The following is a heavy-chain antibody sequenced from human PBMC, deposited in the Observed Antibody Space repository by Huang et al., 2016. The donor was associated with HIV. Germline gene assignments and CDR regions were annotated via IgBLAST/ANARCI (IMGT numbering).Heavy chain of an antibody. D-gene: IGHD3-22*01. J-gene: IGHJ3*02. CDR3: VRCPGYYFEPSRYFDAFDI. CDR2: IKHRGTT. Sequence: VQLQQWGASLLKPSETLSLTCAVSGGTFTGYFWGWVRQAPGKGLEWIAEIKHRGTTSYNPSFKSRVSMSVDVSNNQFSLSLKSVTAADTAVYFCVRCPGYYFEPSRYFDAFDIWGPGTMVTVS. V-gene: IGHV4-34*02. CDR1: GGTFTGYF.